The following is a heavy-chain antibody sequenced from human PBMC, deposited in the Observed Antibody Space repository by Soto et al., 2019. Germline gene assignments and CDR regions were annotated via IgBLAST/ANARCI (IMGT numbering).Heavy chain of an antibody. D-gene: IGHD6-13*01. CDR2: VNSDGSST. CDR1: GITFSGYW. V-gene: IGHV3-74*01. Sequence: EVQLVESGGGLVQPGGSLRLSCAASGITFSGYWMHWVRQAPGKGLVWVSRVNSDGSSTTYADSVKGRFTISRDNAKNTLYLQTNSLRAEDTAVYYCARGGRSSSHPRYWGQGTLVTVSS. CDR3: ARGGRSSSHPRY. J-gene: IGHJ4*02.